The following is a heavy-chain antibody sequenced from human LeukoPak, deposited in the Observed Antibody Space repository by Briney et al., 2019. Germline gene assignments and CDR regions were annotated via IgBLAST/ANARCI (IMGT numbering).Heavy chain of an antibody. V-gene: IGHV4-59*01. D-gene: IGHD1-26*01. J-gene: IGHJ4*02. Sequence: SETLSLTCTVSGGSISSYYWSWIRQPPGKGLEWIGYIYYSGSTNYSPSLKSRVTISVDTSKNQFSLKLSSVTAADTAVYYCAPYIGGSYRAFDYWGQGTLVTVSS. CDR2: IYYSGST. CDR3: APYIGGSYRAFDY. CDR1: GGSISSYY.